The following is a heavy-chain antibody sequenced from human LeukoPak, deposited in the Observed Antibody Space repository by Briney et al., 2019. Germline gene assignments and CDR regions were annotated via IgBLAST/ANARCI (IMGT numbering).Heavy chain of an antibody. Sequence: GGSLRLSWAASGFTLSNYWMRWLRQPPGEGLDWVAKIKRDGSEKYYVASVEGRFPISIDNAKNALYVQGNNLRAEDTAIYYCATNGAAGFNCEDWGQGTLVTVSS. D-gene: IGHD1-1*01. V-gene: IGHV3-7*01. CDR3: ATNGAAGFNCED. CDR1: GFTLSNYW. J-gene: IGHJ4*02. CDR2: IKRDGSEK.